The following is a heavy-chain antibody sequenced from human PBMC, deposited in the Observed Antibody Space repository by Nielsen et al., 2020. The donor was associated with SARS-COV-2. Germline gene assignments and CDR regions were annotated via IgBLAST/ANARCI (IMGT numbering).Heavy chain of an antibody. CDR2: INWNGGST. V-gene: IGHV3-20*01. J-gene: IGHJ6*02. Sequence: GESLKISRAASGFTFDDYGMSWVRQAPGKGLEWVSGINWNGGSTGYADSVKGRFTISRDNAKNSLYLQMNSLRAEDTALYHCARIRWSDYYYGMDVWGQGTTVTVSS. D-gene: IGHD4-23*01. CDR1: GFTFDDYG. CDR3: ARIRWSDYYYGMDV.